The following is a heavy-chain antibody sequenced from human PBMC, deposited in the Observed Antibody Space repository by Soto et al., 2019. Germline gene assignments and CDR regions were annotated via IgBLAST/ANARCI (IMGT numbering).Heavy chain of an antibody. V-gene: IGHV4-30-4*01. D-gene: IGHD1-26*01. CDR3: ARHPTAQWEVAFMAFDI. CDR2: IYYSGST. CDR1: GGSISSGDYY. J-gene: IGHJ3*02. Sequence: PSETLSLTCTVSGGSISSGDYYWSWIRQPPGKGLEWIGYIYYSGSTYYNPSLKSRVTISVDTSKNQFSLKLTSVTAADTAIYYCARHPTAQWEVAFMAFDIWDQGTMVTVSS.